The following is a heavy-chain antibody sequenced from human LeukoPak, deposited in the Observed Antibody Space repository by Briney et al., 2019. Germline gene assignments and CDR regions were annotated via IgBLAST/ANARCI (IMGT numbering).Heavy chain of an antibody. D-gene: IGHD6-19*01. CDR1: GDSFSSTGYY. J-gene: IGHJ4*02. CDR2: FYRENM. V-gene: IGHV4-61*10. Sequence: SETLSLTCTVSGDSFSSTGYYWNWTRQPAGKGLEWIGRFYRENMDYNPSLKSRVTMSIDTSKNHFSLKLTSVTAADTATYYCARETSLAGFASGLGFNYWGQGILVTVSS. CDR3: ARETSLAGFASGLGFNY.